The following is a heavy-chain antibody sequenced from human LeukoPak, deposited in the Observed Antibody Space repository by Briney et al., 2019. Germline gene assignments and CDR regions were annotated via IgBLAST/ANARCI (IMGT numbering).Heavy chain of an antibody. V-gene: IGHV4-38-2*02. Sequence: SETLSLTCAVSGYSISNSYYWGWIRQPPGKGLEWIGSIYHTGGTYYNPSLKSRVTISIDTSKNQSSLNLSSVTAADTAVYYCARDAHTYYYDTSGYYFEYWGQGALVTVSS. CDR2: IYHTGGT. J-gene: IGHJ4*02. CDR1: GYSISNSYY. CDR3: ARDAHTYYYDTSGYYFEY. D-gene: IGHD3-22*01.